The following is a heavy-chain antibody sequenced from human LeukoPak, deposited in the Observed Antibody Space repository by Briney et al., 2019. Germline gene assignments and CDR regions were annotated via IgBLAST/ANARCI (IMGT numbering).Heavy chain of an antibody. D-gene: IGHD6-19*01. Sequence: PSETLSLTCTVSGGSISSYYWSWIRQPPGKGLEWIGYIYYSGSTNYNPSLKSRVTISVDTSKNQFSLKLSSVTAADTAVYYCARYPYSGISGWQAFDYWGQGTLVTVSS. CDR1: GGSISSYY. CDR3: ARYPYSGISGWQAFDY. V-gene: IGHV4-59*01. J-gene: IGHJ4*02. CDR2: IYYSGST.